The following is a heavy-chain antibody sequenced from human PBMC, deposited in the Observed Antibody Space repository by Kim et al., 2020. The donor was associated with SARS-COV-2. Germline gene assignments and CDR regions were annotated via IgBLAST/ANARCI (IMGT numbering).Heavy chain of an antibody. CDR3: ARASEDRGYDFWSGYVYNWFGP. J-gene: IGHJ5*02. CDR1: GYTFTSYG. V-gene: IGHV1-18*04. D-gene: IGHD3-3*01. CDR2: ISAYNGNT. Sequence: ASVKVSCKASGYTFTSYGISWVRQAPGQGLEWMGWISAYNGNTNYAQKLQGRVTMTTDTSTSTAYMELRSLRSDDTAVYYCARASEDRGYDFWSGYVYNWFGPWGQGTLVTVSS.